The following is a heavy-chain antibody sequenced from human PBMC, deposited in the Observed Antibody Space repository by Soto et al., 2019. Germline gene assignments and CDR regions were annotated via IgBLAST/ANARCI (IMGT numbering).Heavy chain of an antibody. D-gene: IGHD2-15*01. CDR3: AKDLVSYYYYYGMDV. CDR1: GFTFSSYA. CDR2: ISGSGGST. J-gene: IGHJ6*02. Sequence: GGSLRLSCAASGFTFSSYAMSWVRQAPGKGLEWVSAISGSGGSTYYADSVKGRFTISRDNSKNTLYLQMNSLRAEDTAVYYCAKDLVSYYYYYGMDVWGQGTTVNVSS. V-gene: IGHV3-23*01.